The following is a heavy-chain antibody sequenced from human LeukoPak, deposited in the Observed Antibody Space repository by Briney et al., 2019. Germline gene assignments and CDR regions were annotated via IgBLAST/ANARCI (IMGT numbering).Heavy chain of an antibody. CDR2: IYNGVNT. J-gene: IGHJ5*02. CDR1: GASVSSASC. CDR3: ARSRAFNSGAFDP. D-gene: IGHD1-26*01. Sequence: SETLSLTCTVSGASVSSASCWTWIRQPPGKGVEWIAHIYNGVNTNYNPSLKSRVTISVDTSKNQFSLRLNSVTAADTAVYYCARSRAFNSGAFDPWGQGSLVTVSS. V-gene: IGHV4-61*01.